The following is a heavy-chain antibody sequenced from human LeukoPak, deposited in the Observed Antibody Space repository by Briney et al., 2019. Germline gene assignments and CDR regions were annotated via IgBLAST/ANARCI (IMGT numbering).Heavy chain of an antibody. CDR1: GFTFSSYW. CDR2: IKQDGSEK. Sequence: GGSLRLSCAASGFTFSSYWMSWVRQAPGKGLEWVANIKQDGSEKYYVDSVKGRFTISRDNAKNSLYLQMNSLRAEDTAVYYCARDGEYRDSSGWYSLWGQGTLVTVSS. J-gene: IGHJ4*02. CDR3: ARDGEYRDSSGWYSL. V-gene: IGHV3-7*01. D-gene: IGHD6-19*01.